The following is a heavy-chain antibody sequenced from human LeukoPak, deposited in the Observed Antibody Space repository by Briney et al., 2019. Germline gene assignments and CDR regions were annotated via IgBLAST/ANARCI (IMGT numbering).Heavy chain of an antibody. CDR3: AGVRSTVGWRSFDY. J-gene: IGHJ4*02. Sequence: PSETLSLTCTVDGSINSHYWRWVRPAPGKGEEWIGGSYFIGSHNYTPSLKSRVTISVDTPKNQFSLKLSSVTAADTAVYYCAGVRSTVGWRSFDYWGQGILVTVSS. D-gene: IGHD4-23*01. V-gene: IGHV4-59*08. CDR2: SYFIGSH. CDR1: GSINSHY.